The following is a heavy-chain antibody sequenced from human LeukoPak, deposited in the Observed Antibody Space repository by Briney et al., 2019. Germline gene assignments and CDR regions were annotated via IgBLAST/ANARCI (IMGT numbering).Heavy chain of an antibody. CDR1: GFTFSSYS. CDR2: ISSSSSYI. J-gene: IGHJ4*02. Sequence: GGALRLSCAASGFTFSSYSMNWVREAPGKGVEWVSSISSSSSYIYYADSVKGGFTISRDNAKNSLYLQMNSLRAEDTAVYYCARGYYDFWSGQTGIDYWGQGTLVTVSS. D-gene: IGHD3-3*01. V-gene: IGHV3-21*01. CDR3: ARGYYDFWSGQTGIDY.